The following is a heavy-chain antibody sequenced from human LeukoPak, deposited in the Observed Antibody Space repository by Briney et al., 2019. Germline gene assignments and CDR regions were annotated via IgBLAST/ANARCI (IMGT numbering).Heavy chain of an antibody. J-gene: IGHJ4*02. CDR3: AKDTGYSSGWRHIDY. V-gene: IGHV3-30*02. CDR1: GFSFSSYG. Sequence: PGGSLRLSCAASGFSFSSYGMHWVRQAPGKGLEWVAFIRYDGSNKYYADSVKGRFTISRDNSKNTLYLQMNSLRAEDTALYYCAKDTGYSSGWRHIDYWGQGTLVTVSS. D-gene: IGHD6-19*01. CDR2: IRYDGSNK.